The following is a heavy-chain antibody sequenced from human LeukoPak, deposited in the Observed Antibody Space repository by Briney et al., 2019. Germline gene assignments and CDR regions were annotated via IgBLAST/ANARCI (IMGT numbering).Heavy chain of an antibody. CDR3: ARLGYCSSTSCRSYYYYYYMDV. J-gene: IGHJ6*03. CDR1: GFTLDDYG. D-gene: IGHD2-2*01. V-gene: IGHV3-20*04. CDR2: INWNGDST. Sequence: GGSLRLSCAASGFTLDDYGMSWVRQAPGKGLEWVSGINWNGDSTGYADSVKGRFTISRDNAKNSLYLQMNSLRAEDTALYYCARLGYCSSTSCRSYYYYYYMDVWGKGTTVTVSS.